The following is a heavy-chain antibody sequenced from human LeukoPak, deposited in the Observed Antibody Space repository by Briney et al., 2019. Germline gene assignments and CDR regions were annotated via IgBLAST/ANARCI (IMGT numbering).Heavy chain of an antibody. J-gene: IGHJ3*02. Sequence: SETLSLTCTVSGVSISSSNSYWGWIRQPPGKGLEWIGSIYYSGSTYYNPSLKSRVTISVDTSKNQFSLKLSSVTAADTAVYYCARDPGFYGSGTRGAFDIWGQGTMVTVSS. CDR3: ARDPGFYGSGTRGAFDI. CDR1: GVSISSSNSY. V-gene: IGHV4-39*07. CDR2: IYYSGST. D-gene: IGHD3-10*01.